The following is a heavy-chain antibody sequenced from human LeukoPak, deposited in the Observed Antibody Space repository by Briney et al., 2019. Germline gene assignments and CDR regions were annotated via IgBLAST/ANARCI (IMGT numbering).Heavy chain of an antibody. D-gene: IGHD2-15*01. V-gene: IGHV1-8*03. CDR1: GYTFTSYD. J-gene: IGHJ4*02. CDR2: MNPNSGNS. CDR3: ARVSSYCSGGTCYCLDH. Sequence: GASVKVSCKASGYTFTSYDINWVRQATGQGLEWIGWMNPNSGNSGYAQKFQGRVSITRNTSITTAYMDLSNLRSEDTAVYYCARVSSYCSGGTCYCLDHWGQGTLVTVFS.